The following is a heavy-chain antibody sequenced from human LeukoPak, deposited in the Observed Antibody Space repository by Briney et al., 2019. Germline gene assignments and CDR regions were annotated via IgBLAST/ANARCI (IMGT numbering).Heavy chain of an antibody. D-gene: IGHD6-19*01. CDR2: INHSGST. CDR3: ARGRYSSGWYLGYYFDY. J-gene: IGHJ4*02. CDR1: GGSFSGYY. Sequence: SETLSLTCAVYGGSFSGYYWSWIRQPPGKGLEWIGEINHSGSTNYNPSLKSRVTISVDKSKNQFSLKLSSVTAADTAVYYCARGRYSSGWYLGYYFDYWGQGTLVTVSS. V-gene: IGHV4-34*01.